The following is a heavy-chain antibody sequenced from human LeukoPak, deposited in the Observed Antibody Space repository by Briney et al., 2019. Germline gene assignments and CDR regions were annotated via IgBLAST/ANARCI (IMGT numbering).Heavy chain of an antibody. D-gene: IGHD3-10*02. Sequence: GGSLRFSCAASGFTFSSYDMNWVRQAPGKGLEWVSYISSSGSTIYYADSVKGRFTISRDNAKNSLYLQMNSLRAEDTAVYYCAELGITMIGGVWGKGTTVTISS. CDR2: ISSSGSTI. J-gene: IGHJ6*04. CDR1: GFTFSSYD. CDR3: AELGITMIGGV. V-gene: IGHV3-48*03.